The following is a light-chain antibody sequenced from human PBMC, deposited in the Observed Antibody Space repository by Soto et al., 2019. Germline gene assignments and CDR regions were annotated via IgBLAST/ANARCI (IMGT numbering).Light chain of an antibody. CDR3: QQASSFPHT. Sequence: IQMTQYPSSVSAPVGDRVTISCRARQDINKWLACYQQKPGKAPKLLISAASTLQSGVPSRFSGSGSGTEFTLTIQSLQPDDIATYYCQQASSFPHTFGQGNKLEIK. V-gene: IGKV1-12*01. J-gene: IGKJ2*01. CDR1: QDINKW. CDR2: AAS.